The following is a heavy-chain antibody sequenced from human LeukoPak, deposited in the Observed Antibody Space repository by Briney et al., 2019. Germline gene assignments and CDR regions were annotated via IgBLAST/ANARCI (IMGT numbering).Heavy chain of an antibody. J-gene: IGHJ6*02. Sequence: GGSLRLSCAASGFTVSSNYMSWVRQAPGKGLEWVANIKQDGSEKCYVDSVKGRFTISRDNAKNSLYLQMNSLRAEDTAVYYCARDRWELLSNSYHYCGLDVWGQGTTVTVSS. CDR1: GFTVSSNY. CDR3: ARDRWELLSNSYHYCGLDV. V-gene: IGHV3-7*01. D-gene: IGHD2-15*01. CDR2: IKQDGSEK.